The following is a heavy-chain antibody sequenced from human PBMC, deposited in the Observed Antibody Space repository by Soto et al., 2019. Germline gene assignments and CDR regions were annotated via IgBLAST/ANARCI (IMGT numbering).Heavy chain of an antibody. CDR1: GFTFSNYA. CDR2: ISYNGRNT. CDR3: ASETYYDFNV. J-gene: IGHJ4*02. Sequence: EVHLLESGGGLVQPGGSLRLSCAASGFTFSNYAMGWVRQAPGKGLEWVSTISYNGRNTFSADSVRGRFTISRDESRNTLYLPMNSVRAEDTAVSYCASETYYDFNVWGQGTLVTVSS. V-gene: IGHV3-23*01. D-gene: IGHD3-3*01.